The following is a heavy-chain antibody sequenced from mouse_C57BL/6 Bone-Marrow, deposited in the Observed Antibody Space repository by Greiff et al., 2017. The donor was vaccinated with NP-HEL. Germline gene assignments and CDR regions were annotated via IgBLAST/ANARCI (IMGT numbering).Heavy chain of an antibody. CDR3: ARESPYWYFDV. CDR1: GFTFSDFY. CDR2: SRNKANDYTT. J-gene: IGHJ1*03. V-gene: IGHV7-1*01. Sequence: EVKLVESGGGLVQSGRSLRLSCATSGFTFSDFYMEWVRQAPGKGLEWIAASRNKANDYTTEYSASVKGRFIVSRDTSQSILYRQMNALRAEDTAMYYCARESPYWYFDVWGTGTTVTVSS.